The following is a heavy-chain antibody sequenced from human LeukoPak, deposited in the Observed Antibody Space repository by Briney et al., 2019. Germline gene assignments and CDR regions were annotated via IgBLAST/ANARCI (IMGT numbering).Heavy chain of an antibody. CDR2: IYPGDSDT. CDR1: GYSFTSYW. V-gene: IGHV5-51*01. Sequence: GESLKISCKASGYSFTSYWIGWVRQMPGKGLEWMAIIYPGDSDTRYSPSFQGQVTISADKSISTAYLQWSSLKASDTAIYYCARLAYCGGDCYRTTRGYFQHWGQGTLVTVSS. CDR3: ARLAYCGGDCYRTTRGYFQH. J-gene: IGHJ1*01. D-gene: IGHD2-21*02.